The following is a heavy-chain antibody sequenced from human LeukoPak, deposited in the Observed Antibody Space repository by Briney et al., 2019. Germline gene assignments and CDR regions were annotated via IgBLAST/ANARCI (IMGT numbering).Heavy chain of an antibody. CDR2: ITSSSSYK. V-gene: IGHV3-21*01. J-gene: IGHJ6*03. D-gene: IGHD5-18*01. CDR1: GFTFSNYN. CDR3: WFVDTAMVPVGYYMDV. Sequence: AGSPRLSCAAPGFTFSNYNMNWVRQAPGKGLEWISSITSSSSYKFYADSVKGRFTISRDNAKNSLYLQMNSLRAEDTAVYYCWFVDTAMVPVGYYMDVWGKGTTVTVSS.